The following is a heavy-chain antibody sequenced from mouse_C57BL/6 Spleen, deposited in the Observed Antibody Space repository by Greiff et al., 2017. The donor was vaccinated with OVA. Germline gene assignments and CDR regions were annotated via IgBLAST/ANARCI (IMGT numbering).Heavy chain of an antibody. Sequence: LVESGAELVRPGTSVKVSCKASGYAFTNYLIEWVKQRPGQGLEWIGVINPGSGGTNYNEKFKGKATLTAEKSSSTAYMQLSSLTSEDSAVYFCATRGEVAPGYFDVWGTGTTVTVSS. CDR1: GYAFTNYL. CDR3: ATRGEVAPGYFDV. D-gene: IGHD1-1*01. V-gene: IGHV1-54*01. CDR2: INPGSGGT. J-gene: IGHJ1*03.